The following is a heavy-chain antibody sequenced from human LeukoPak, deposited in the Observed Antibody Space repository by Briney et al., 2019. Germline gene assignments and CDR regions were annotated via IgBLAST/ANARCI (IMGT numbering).Heavy chain of an antibody. Sequence: SETLSLTCTVSGGSISTYYWSWIPQPPGKGLEWIGYIYYSGSTNYNPSLKSRVTISVDTSKNQFSLKLSSVTAADTAVYYCAGSIAAAGSRPLGYWGQGTLVTVSS. CDR1: GGSISTYY. CDR2: IYYSGST. CDR3: AGSIAAAGSRPLGY. V-gene: IGHV4-59*01. J-gene: IGHJ4*02. D-gene: IGHD6-13*01.